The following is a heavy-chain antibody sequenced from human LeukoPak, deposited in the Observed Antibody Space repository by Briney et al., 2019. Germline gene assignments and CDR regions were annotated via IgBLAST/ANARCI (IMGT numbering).Heavy chain of an antibody. CDR3: AREDIAVAGTYRYYYYYYYMDV. J-gene: IGHJ6*03. V-gene: IGHV3-7*01. CDR2: IKQDGSEK. CDR1: GFTFSSYW. Sequence: GGSLRLSCAASGFTFSSYWMSWVRQAPGKGLEWVANIKQDGSEKYYVDSVKGRFTISRDNAKNSLYLQMNSLRAEDTAVYYCAREDIAVAGTYRYYYYYYYMDVWGKGTTVTVSS. D-gene: IGHD6-19*01.